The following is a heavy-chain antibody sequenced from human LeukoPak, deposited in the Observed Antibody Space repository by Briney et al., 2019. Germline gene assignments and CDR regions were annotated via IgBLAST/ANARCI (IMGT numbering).Heavy chain of an antibody. CDR1: GDSVSSNSAT. D-gene: IGHD5-18*01. V-gene: IGHV6-1*01. CDR2: TYYRSKWYN. CDR3: TRAGSYGYYWYFDL. Sequence: SQTLSLTCAISGDSVSSNSATWNWIRQSPSRGLEWLARTYYRSKWYNDYAVSVKSRITINPDTSKSQFSLQLNSVTPEDAAVYYCTRAGSYGYYWYFDLWGRGTLVTVSS. J-gene: IGHJ2*01.